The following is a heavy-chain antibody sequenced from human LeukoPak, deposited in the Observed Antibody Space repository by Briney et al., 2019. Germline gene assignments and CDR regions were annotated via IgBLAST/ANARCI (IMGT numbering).Heavy chain of an antibody. CDR1: GGSISSSSYY. V-gene: IGHV4-61*01. CDR2: IYYSGST. CDR3: ARSYSGSHYVDY. Sequence: SETLSLTCTVSGGSISSSSYYWSWIRQPPGKGLEWIGYIYYSGSTNYNPSLKSRVTISVDTSKNQFSLKLSSVTAADTAVYYCARSYSGSHYVDYWGQGTLVTVSS. J-gene: IGHJ4*02. D-gene: IGHD1-26*01.